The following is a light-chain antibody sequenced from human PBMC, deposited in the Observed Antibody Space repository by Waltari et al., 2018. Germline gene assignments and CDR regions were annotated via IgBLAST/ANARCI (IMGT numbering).Light chain of an antibody. Sequence: IVMMHSPATLSVSPGERAALSCRASQSVRSNLAWYQQKPDQAPRLLIYGASTRATGIPARFSGSGCGTEFTLTISSLQSEDLAVYYCQQYNNWPPFTVGGGTKVEIK. CDR2: GAS. CDR1: QSVRSN. J-gene: IGKJ4*01. CDR3: QQYNNWPPFT. V-gene: IGKV3D-15*01.